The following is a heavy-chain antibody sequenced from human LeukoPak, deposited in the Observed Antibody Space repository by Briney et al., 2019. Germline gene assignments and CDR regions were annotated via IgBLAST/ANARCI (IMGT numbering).Heavy chain of an antibody. Sequence: GGSLRLSCAASGFTFSSYWTHWVRQGPGKGLVWVSRISSDGRNTSYADSVKGRFTISRDNAKNTLYLQMNSLRVEDTAVYYCARDSRYYYDSRNYDNVAFDMWGQGTMVTVSS. CDR1: GFTFSSYW. V-gene: IGHV3-74*01. D-gene: IGHD3-10*01. J-gene: IGHJ3*02. CDR2: ISSDGRNT. CDR3: ARDSRYYYDSRNYDNVAFDM.